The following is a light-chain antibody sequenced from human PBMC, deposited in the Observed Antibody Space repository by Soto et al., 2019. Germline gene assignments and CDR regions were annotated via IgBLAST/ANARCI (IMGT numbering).Light chain of an antibody. V-gene: IGLV2-14*01. J-gene: IGLJ2*01. CDR2: DVS. Sequence: QSVLTQPASVSGSPGQSITISCTGTISDVGAYNYVSWYQQNSGKAPKLLIYDVSNRPSGVSNRFSGSKSGNTASLTISGLQAEDEGDYYCSSYTTFSTRGIFGGGTKVTVL. CDR3: SSYTTFSTRGI. CDR1: ISDVGAYNY.